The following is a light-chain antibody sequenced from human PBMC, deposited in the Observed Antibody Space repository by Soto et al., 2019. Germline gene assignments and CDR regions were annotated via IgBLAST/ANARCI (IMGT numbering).Light chain of an antibody. CDR1: QSISSW. CDR3: QQYSNLIT. Sequence: DIQMTHSPSTLSASVGDRFTITCRASQSISSWLAWYQQKPGKAPKLLIYDASNLETGVPSRFSGSGSGTYFTFTISSLQPEDFATYYCQQYSNLITFGQGTRLEIK. J-gene: IGKJ5*01. V-gene: IGKV1-5*01. CDR2: DAS.